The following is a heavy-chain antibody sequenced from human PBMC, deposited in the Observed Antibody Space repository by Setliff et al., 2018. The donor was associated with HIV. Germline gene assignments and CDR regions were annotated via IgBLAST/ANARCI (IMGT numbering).Heavy chain of an antibody. V-gene: IGHV4-4*07. CDR1: GGSISSHY. Sequence: SETLSLTCSVSGGSISSHYWTWIRQPAGKGLEWIGRIYTSGSTDYNPSLKSRVTMSVDTSKNQFSLKLTSVTAADTAVYYCAKRAVQDGTVTSSNWFESWGQGTLVTVSS. CDR2: IYTSGST. D-gene: IGHD1-7*01. J-gene: IGHJ5*01. CDR3: AKRAVQDGTVTSSNWFES.